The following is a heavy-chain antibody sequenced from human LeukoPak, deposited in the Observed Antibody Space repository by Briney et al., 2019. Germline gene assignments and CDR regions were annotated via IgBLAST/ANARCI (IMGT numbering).Heavy chain of an antibody. CDR1: GFTFSSYW. Sequence: GGSLRLSCAASGFTFSSYWMSWVRQAPGKGLEWVANIKQDGSEKYYVDSVKGRFTISRDNAKNSLYLQMNSLRAEDTAVYYCARVFRGGSYPDDYWGQGTLVTVSS. CDR3: ARVFRGGSYPDDY. J-gene: IGHJ4*02. V-gene: IGHV3-7*01. CDR2: IKQDGSEK. D-gene: IGHD1-26*01.